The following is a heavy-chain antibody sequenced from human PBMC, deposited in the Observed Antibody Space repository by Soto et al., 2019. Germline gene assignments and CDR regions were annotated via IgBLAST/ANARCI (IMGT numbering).Heavy chain of an antibody. D-gene: IGHD3-16*02. Sequence: ASVKVSCKASGYNFISYGISWVRHAPGQGLEWMGWISAYNGNTNYAQKLQGRVTMTTDTSTSTAYMELRSLRYDDAAVYYCARFEVGGGYHFDYWGQGTLVTVSS. CDR3: ARFEVGGGYHFDY. CDR1: GYNFISYG. J-gene: IGHJ4*02. CDR2: ISAYNGNT. V-gene: IGHV1-18*04.